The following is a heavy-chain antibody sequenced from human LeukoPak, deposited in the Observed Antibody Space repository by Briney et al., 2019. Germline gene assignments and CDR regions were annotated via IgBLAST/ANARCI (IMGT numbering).Heavy chain of an antibody. CDR1: GGSISSYH. CDR2: IYYSGST. J-gene: IGHJ3*02. D-gene: IGHD3-22*01. CDR3: ARHLYYYDSSGYRDAFDI. V-gene: IGHV4-59*08. Sequence: SETLSLTCTVSGGSISSYHWSWIRQPPGKGLEWIGYIYYSGSTNYNPSLKSRVTISVDTSKSQFSLKLSSVTAADTAVYYCARHLYYYDSSGYRDAFDIWGQGTMVTVSS.